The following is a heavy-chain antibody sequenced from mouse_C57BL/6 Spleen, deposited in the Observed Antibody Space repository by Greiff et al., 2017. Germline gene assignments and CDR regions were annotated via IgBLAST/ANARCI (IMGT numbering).Heavy chain of an antibody. CDR3: ARDYDYDRVYYFDY. D-gene: IGHD2-4*01. V-gene: IGHV5-17*01. CDR1: GFTFSDYG. J-gene: IGHJ2*01. CDR2: ISSGSSTI. Sequence: EVQGVESGGGLVKPGGSLKLSCAASGFTFSDYGMHWVRQAPEKGLEWVAYISSGSSTIYYADTVKGRFTISRDNAKNTLFLQMTSLRSEDTAMYYCARDYDYDRVYYFDYWGQGTTLTVSS.